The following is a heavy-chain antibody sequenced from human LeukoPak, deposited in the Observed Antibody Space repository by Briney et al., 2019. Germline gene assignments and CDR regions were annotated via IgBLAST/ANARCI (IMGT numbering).Heavy chain of an antibody. J-gene: IGHJ4*02. V-gene: IGHV5-51*01. Sequence: THGESLKISCQCSGYSFTSYWIGWVRQMPGKGLEWMGIIYPGDSDTRYSPSFQGQVTISADKSISTAYLQWSSLKAWDTAMYYCVRSRGVTTGTGLDYWGQGTLVTVSS. CDR1: GYSFTSYW. D-gene: IGHD1-1*01. CDR2: IYPGDSDT. CDR3: VRSRGVTTGTGLDY.